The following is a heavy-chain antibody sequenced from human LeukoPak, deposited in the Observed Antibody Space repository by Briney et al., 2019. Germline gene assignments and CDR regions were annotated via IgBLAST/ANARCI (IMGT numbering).Heavy chain of an antibody. D-gene: IGHD4-17*01. J-gene: IGHJ4*02. CDR2: FYPGDSDT. CDR3: ARAPTSVSNPYFFDS. V-gene: IGHV5-51*01. CDR1: GYNFDTYW. Sequence: KPGESLTISCQGSGYNFDTYWMGWVRQMPGKGLEYMGIFYPGDSDTRYSPSFRGQVTISFDKSIRIAYLHWTSLKASDTAMYYCARAPTSVSNPYFFDSWGQGTLVTVSS.